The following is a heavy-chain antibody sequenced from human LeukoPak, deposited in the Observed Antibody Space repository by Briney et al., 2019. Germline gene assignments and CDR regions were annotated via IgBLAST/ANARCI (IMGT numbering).Heavy chain of an antibody. V-gene: IGHV3-21*01. CDR1: GFIFSNYN. J-gene: IGHJ4*02. CDR2: TSSGGSYI. Sequence: GGSLRLSCAASGFIFSNYNMNSVRQAPGKGLGWDSFTSSGGSYISFADSMTGRFPISRGNARNSLYLQTNSLRAEDTGLYCCARASTAKRGSEGYWGRGTLVTVSS. D-gene: IGHD5-18*01. CDR3: ARASTAKRGSEGY.